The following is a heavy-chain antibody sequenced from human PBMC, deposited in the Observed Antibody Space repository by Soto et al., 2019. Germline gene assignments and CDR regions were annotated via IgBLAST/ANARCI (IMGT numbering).Heavy chain of an antibody. CDR1: GFTFSSYG. CDR2: IWYDGSNK. Sequence: XGSLRLSCAAAGFTFSSYGMHWVRTAPGKGLDWVAVIWYDGSNKYYADSVKGRFTISRDNSKNTLYLQMNSLRAEDTAVYYCARGVTMGRGANYYYYYGMDAWGQGTTVTVSS. J-gene: IGHJ6*02. V-gene: IGHV3-33*01. CDR3: ARGVTMGRGANYYYYYGMDA. D-gene: IGHD3-10*01.